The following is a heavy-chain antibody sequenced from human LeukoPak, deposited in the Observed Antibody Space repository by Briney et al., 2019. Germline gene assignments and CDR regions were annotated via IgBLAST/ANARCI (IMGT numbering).Heavy chain of an antibody. D-gene: IGHD3-22*01. CDR3: ARGHAPHMDYDTSGPPFEGAFDI. V-gene: IGHV1-8*03. J-gene: IGHJ3*02. Sequence: ASVKVSCKTSGYTFTNYGINWVRQAPGQGLEWMGWMNPNSGNTGYAQKFQGRVTITMNTSISTAYMELSSLRSEDTAVYFCARGHAPHMDYDTSGPPFEGAFDIWGQGTMVTVSS. CDR1: GYTFTNYG. CDR2: MNPNSGNT.